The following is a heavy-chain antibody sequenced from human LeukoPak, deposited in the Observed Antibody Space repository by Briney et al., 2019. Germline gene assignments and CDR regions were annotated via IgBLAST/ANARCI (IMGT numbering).Heavy chain of an antibody. J-gene: IGHJ4*02. CDR2: INPNSGGT. CDR1: GYTFTFYY. Sequence: ASVTVSFKSSGYTFTFYYMHWVRQAPGQGLEWMGWINPNSGGTNYAQKFQGRVTMTRDTSISTAYMELSRLRSDDTAVYYCARIVAVAGIEGGDWGQGTLVTVSS. V-gene: IGHV1-2*02. D-gene: IGHD6-19*01. CDR3: ARIVAVAGIEGGD.